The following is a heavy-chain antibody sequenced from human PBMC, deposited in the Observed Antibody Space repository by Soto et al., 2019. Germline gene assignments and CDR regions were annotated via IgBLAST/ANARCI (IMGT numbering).Heavy chain of an antibody. V-gene: IGHV4-31*03. CDR2: IYYSGST. CDR3: ARLQPQLVPFLYFDY. Sequence: SETLSLTCTVSGGSISSGGYYWSWIRQHPGKGLEWIGYIYYSGSTYYNPSLKSRVTISVDTSKNQFSLKLSSVTAADTAVYYCARLQPQLVPFLYFDYWGQGTLVTVSS. CDR1: GGSISSGGYY. J-gene: IGHJ4*02. D-gene: IGHD6-13*01.